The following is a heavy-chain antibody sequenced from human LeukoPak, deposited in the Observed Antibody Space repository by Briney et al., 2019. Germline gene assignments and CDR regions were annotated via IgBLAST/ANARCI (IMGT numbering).Heavy chain of an antibody. D-gene: IGHD4-17*01. CDR2: ISYDGSNK. CDR3: AKTGGNDYGDYPGD. J-gene: IGHJ4*02. Sequence: GGSLRLSCAASGFTFSSYGMHWVRQAPGKGLEWVAVISYDGSNKYYADSVKGRFTISRDNSKNTLYLQMNSLRAEDTAAYYCAKTGGNDYGDYPGDWGQGTLVTVSS. CDR1: GFTFSSYG. V-gene: IGHV3-30*18.